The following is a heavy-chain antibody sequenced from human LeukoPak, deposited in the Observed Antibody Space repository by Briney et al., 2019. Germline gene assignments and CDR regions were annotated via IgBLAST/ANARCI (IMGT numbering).Heavy chain of an antibody. D-gene: IGHD3-10*01. Sequence: SGGSLRLSCAASGFNLSRYSMNWVRQAPGKGLEWVSYITRSSTSKHYADSVKGRFTISRDNGKSSLYLQMNSLRAEDTAVYYCARGWDTMVRGVNYWGQGTLVTVSS. V-gene: IGHV3-48*01. CDR3: ARGWDTMVRGVNY. CDR1: GFNLSRYS. J-gene: IGHJ4*02. CDR2: ITRSSTSK.